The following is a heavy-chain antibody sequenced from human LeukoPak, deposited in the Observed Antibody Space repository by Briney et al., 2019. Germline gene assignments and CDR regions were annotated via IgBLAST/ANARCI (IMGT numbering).Heavy chain of an antibody. CDR3: ARGRRVGFLAVAGCAPDY. D-gene: IGHD6-19*01. V-gene: IGHV4-34*01. CDR2: INHSGST. Sequence: SETLSLTCAAYGGSFSGHYWSWIRQPPGKGLEWIGEINHSGSTNYNPSLKSRVTISVDTSKNQFSLKLSSVTAADTAVYYWARGRRVGFLAVAGCAPDYWGQGTLVTVSS. CDR1: GGSFSGHY. J-gene: IGHJ4*02.